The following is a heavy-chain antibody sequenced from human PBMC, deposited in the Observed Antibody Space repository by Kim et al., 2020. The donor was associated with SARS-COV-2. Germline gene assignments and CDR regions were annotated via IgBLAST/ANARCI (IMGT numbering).Heavy chain of an antibody. J-gene: IGHJ6*02. Sequence: SETLSLTCAVYGGSFSGYYWSWIRQPPGKGLEWIGEINRSGSTNYNPSLKSRVTISVDTSKNQFSLKLSSVTAADTAVYYCARGFPSSSFYYYYYYGMDVWGQGTTVTVSS. D-gene: IGHD6-13*01. CDR3: ARGFPSSSFYYYYYYGMDV. CDR2: INRSGST. V-gene: IGHV4-34*01. CDR1: GGSFSGYY.